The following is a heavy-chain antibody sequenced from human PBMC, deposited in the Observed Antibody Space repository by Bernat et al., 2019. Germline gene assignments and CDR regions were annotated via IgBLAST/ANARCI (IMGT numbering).Heavy chain of an antibody. Sequence: EVQLLESGGGLVQPGGSLRLSCAASGFTLSSYVLSWVRQAPGKGLEWVSAIGGSGAIIYYADSVKGRFTISRDSSKNTLYLQMNSLRAEDTAVYYCAKDSTVVTPITGYFDYWGQGTLVTVSS. V-gene: IGHV3-23*01. CDR2: IGGSGAII. D-gene: IGHD4-23*01. CDR3: AKDSTVVTPITGYFDY. CDR1: GFTLSSYV. J-gene: IGHJ4*02.